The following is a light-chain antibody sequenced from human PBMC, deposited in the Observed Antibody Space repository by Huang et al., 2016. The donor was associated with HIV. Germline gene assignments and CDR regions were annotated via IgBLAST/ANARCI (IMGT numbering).Light chain of an antibody. CDR3: QQSHSASAWT. CDR2: GAS. Sequence: DIQMTQSPSSLSASIGDRVTITCRASQSIYRYLNWYQQKPGKAPNLLIYGASNLQSGVPSRVSGSGSGTDFTLTISSLQAEDFATYYCQQSHSASAWTFGPGTKVEIK. J-gene: IGKJ1*01. V-gene: IGKV1-39*01. CDR1: QSIYRY.